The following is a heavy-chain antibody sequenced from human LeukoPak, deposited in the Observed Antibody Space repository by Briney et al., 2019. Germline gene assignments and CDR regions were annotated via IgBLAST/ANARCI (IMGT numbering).Heavy chain of an antibody. CDR2: IYYSGSA. Sequence: SETLSLTCTVSGGSISSSSYYWGWIRQPPGKGLEWIGSIYYSGSAYYNPSLKSRVTISVDTSKNQFSLKPSSVTAADTAVYYCARDVDDYGDCAFDYWGQGTLVTVSS. V-gene: IGHV4-39*07. D-gene: IGHD4-17*01. CDR1: GGSISSSSYY. J-gene: IGHJ4*02. CDR3: ARDVDDYGDCAFDY.